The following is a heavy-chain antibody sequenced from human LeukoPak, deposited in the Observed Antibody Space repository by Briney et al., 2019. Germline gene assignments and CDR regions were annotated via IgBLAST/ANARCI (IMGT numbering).Heavy chain of an antibody. CDR2: ISSSSSTI. J-gene: IGHJ6*02. Sequence: PGGSLRLSSAASGFTFSSYSMNWVRQAPGKGLEWVSYISSSSSTIYYADSVKGRFTISRDNAKNSLYLQMNSLRAEDTAVYYCARDSYQLLSSDYYYGMDVWGQGTTVTVSS. D-gene: IGHD2-2*01. V-gene: IGHV3-48*04. CDR1: GFTFSSYS. CDR3: ARDSYQLLSSDYYYGMDV.